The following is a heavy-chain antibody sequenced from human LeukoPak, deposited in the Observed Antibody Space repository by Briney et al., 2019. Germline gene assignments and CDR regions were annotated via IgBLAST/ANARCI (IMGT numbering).Heavy chain of an antibody. J-gene: IGHJ4*02. CDR2: IKGDGIST. CDR1: GFDFSSNW. D-gene: IGHD3-22*01. V-gene: IGHV3-74*01. Sequence: GGSLRLSCAASGFDFSSNWMHWVRHAPGQGLVWVSRIKGDGISTNYADSVKGRFTISRDIAKNTLYLQMNSLRAEDTALYYCAKGGYYYDSSGYYYWGQGTLVTVSS. CDR3: AKGGYYYDSSGYYY.